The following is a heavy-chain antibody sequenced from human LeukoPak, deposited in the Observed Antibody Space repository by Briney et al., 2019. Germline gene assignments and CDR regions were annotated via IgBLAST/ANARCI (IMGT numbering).Heavy chain of an antibody. Sequence: SETLSLTCTVSGGSISSYYWSWIRQPPGKGLEWIGYIYYSGSTNYNPSLKSRVTISVDTSKNQFSLKLSSVTAADTAVYYCARLGYTYGPFDFWGQGSLVTVTS. CDR3: ARLGYTYGPFDF. CDR1: GGSISSYY. CDR2: IYYSGST. J-gene: IGHJ4*02. V-gene: IGHV4-59*01. D-gene: IGHD5-18*01.